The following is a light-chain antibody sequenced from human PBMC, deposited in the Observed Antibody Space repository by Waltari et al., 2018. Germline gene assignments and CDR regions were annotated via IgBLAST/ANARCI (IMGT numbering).Light chain of an antibody. V-gene: IGLV8-61*01. Sequence: QTVVTQEPSLSVSPGGTVPLTCALSSGSPSTTSYATWDQQTPGQAHRSLGYKANARSSGVTDPFAGSNLWNTAARTIPGAQADDESDYYWSLYMGSGIWVFGGGTRLTVL. CDR1: SGSPSTTSY. CDR3: SLYMGSGIWV. J-gene: IGLJ3*02. CDR2: KAN.